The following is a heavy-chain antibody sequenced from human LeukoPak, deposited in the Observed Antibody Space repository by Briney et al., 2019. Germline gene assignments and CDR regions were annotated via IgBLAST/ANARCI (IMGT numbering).Heavy chain of an antibody. Sequence: TGGSLRLSCAASGFSFSDYGMHWVRQAAGKGLEWVAVVAHDGSVQHYADSVKGRVSISRDNSQNTLSLLMNSLRTEDTAVYYCAKEPTPYSSGWYFQHWGQGTLVTVSS. CDR1: GFSFSDYG. V-gene: IGHV3-30*18. CDR2: VAHDGSVQ. J-gene: IGHJ1*01. D-gene: IGHD6-19*01. CDR3: AKEPTPYSSGWYFQH.